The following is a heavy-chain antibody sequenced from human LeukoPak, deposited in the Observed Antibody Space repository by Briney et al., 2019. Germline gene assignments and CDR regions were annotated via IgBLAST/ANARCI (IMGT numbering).Heavy chain of an antibody. CDR2: TYYSGST. J-gene: IGHJ5*02. V-gene: IGHV4-39*01. CDR1: GGSISSSTYY. CDR3: ARLVSDP. Sequence: SETLSLTCTVSGGSISSSTYYWGWIRQPPGKRLEWIGSTYYSGSTYYNPSLKSRATISVDTSKNQFSLKLSSVIAADTAVYYCARLVSDPWGQGALVTVSS.